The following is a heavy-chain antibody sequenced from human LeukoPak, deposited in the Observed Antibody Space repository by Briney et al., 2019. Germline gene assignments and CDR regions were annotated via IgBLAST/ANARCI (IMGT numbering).Heavy chain of an antibody. D-gene: IGHD5-18*01. Sequence: GGDLGIAWAGFGLTFSYWYMSWIQQAPGKGLEWVSYISSSSSYTNYADSVNGRFTISRDNAKNSLYLQMNSLRAEDTAVYYCARVNSFGFDYWGQGTLVTVSS. V-gene: IGHV3-11*06. CDR2: ISSSSSYT. J-gene: IGHJ4*02. CDR3: ARVNSFGFDY. CDR1: GLTFSYWY.